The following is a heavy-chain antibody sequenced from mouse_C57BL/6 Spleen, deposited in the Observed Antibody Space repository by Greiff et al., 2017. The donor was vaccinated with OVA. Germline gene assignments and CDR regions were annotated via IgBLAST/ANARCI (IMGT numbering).Heavy chain of an antibody. CDR3: ANGLGEGASGFAY. D-gene: IGHD4-1*01. V-gene: IGHV1-50*01. CDR2: IDPSDSYT. Sequence: QVQLQQPGAELVKPGASVKLSCKASGYTFTSYWMQWVKQRPGQGLEWIGEIDPSDSYTNYNQKFKGKATLTVDTSSSTAYMQLSSLTSEDSAVYYCANGLGEGASGFAYWGQGTLVTVSA. CDR1: GYTFTSYW. J-gene: IGHJ3*01.